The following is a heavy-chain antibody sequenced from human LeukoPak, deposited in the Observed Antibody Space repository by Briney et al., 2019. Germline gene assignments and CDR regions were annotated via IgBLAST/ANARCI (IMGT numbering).Heavy chain of an antibody. D-gene: IGHD3-10*01. Sequence: GGSLRLSCAASGFTFSNYAMSWVRQAPGKGLEWVSTISGAGGSTCYVDSVKGRFSISRDSSKNTVYLQMNSLRAEDTAVYYCARGFWQPLDYWGQGTLVTVSS. CDR2: ISGAGGST. V-gene: IGHV3-23*01. J-gene: IGHJ4*02. CDR1: GFTFSNYA. CDR3: ARGFWQPLDY.